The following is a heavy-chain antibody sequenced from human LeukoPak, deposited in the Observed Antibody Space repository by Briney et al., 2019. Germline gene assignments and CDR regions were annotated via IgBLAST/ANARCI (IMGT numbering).Heavy chain of an antibody. CDR1: GFTVSSYY. Sequence: GGSLTLSCAASGFTVSSYYMSWVRQAPGKGLEWVSVIYSGGSTYYADSVKGRFTISRDNSKSTLYLQMNSLRAEDTAVYYCARDRGCGDCYPPVNDAFDIWGQGTMVTVSS. V-gene: IGHV3-66*01. D-gene: IGHD2-21*02. CDR2: IYSGGST. J-gene: IGHJ3*02. CDR3: ARDRGCGDCYPPVNDAFDI.